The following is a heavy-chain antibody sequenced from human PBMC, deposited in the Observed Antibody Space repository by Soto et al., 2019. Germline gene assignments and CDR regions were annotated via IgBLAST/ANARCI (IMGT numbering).Heavy chain of an antibody. V-gene: IGHV1-69*01. CDR2: IIPIFGTA. J-gene: IGHJ6*02. D-gene: IGHD3-10*01. CDR1: GFTFSSYA. Sequence: VQLLESGGGLVQPGGSLRLSCAASGFTFSSYAISWVRQAPGQGLEWMGGIIPIFGTANYAQKFQGRVTITADESTSTAYMELSSLRSEDTAVYYCARDSAIRGVIYYYGMDVWGQGTTVTVSS. CDR3: ARDSAIRGVIYYYGMDV.